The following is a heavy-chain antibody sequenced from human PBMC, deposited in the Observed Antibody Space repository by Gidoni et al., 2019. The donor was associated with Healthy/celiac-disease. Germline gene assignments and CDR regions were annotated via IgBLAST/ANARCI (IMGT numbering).Heavy chain of an antibody. CDR2: INHSGST. V-gene: IGHV4-34*01. D-gene: IGHD3-16*01. CDR1: GWSFSGYY. Sequence: QWQLQQWGAGLLKPSETLSLDCAVYGWSFSGYYWSWLRQPPGKGLECIWAINHSGSTNFNPSLKSRFTISVDTSKNQFSLKLSAVSAADTAFYYFARGSPNMGGDYYGMDVWGQGTTVTVSS. J-gene: IGHJ6*02. CDR3: ARGSPNMGGDYYGMDV.